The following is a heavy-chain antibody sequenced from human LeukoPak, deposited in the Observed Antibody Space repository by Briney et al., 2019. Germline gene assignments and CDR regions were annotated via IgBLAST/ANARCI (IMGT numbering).Heavy chain of an antibody. V-gene: IGHV3-23*01. CDR2: ISSSGGST. D-gene: IGHD5/OR15-5a*01. Sequence: QAGGSLRLSCAASGFTFSSYSMNWVRQAPGKGLEWVSVISSSGGSTSYADSVKGRFTISRDNSKNTLYLQMNSLRAEDTAVYYCAKGMAWDIFSRYDFDYWGQGTLVTVSS. J-gene: IGHJ4*02. CDR3: AKGMAWDIFSRYDFDY. CDR1: GFTFSSYS.